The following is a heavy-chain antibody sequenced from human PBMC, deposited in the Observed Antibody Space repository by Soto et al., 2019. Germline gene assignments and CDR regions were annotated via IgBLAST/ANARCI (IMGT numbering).Heavy chain of an antibody. D-gene: IGHD2-15*01. CDR2: INHSGST. J-gene: IGHJ5*02. CDR1: GGSFSGYY. V-gene: IGHV4-34*01. CDR3: ARRVGGLTCSGGSCYSYNWFDP. Sequence: QVQLQQWGAGLLKPSETLSLTCAVYGGSFSGYYWSWIRQPPGKGLEWIGEINHSGSTNYNPSLKSAVPISVDTSKNQFSLKLSSVTAADTAVYYCARRVGGLTCSGGSCYSYNWFDPWGQGTLVTVSS.